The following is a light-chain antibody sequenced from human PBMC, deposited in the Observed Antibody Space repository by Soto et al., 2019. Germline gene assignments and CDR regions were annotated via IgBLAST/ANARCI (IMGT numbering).Light chain of an antibody. CDR3: QQYNSYPWT. CDR2: DAS. Sequence: DIQMTQSPSTLSASVGDRVTITCRASQTIFKWLAWYERKPGRAPNLRIYDASSLQSGVPSTFSGSGSGTEFTLTISSLQPGDFATYYCQQYNSYPWTFGQGTKVAIK. V-gene: IGKV1-5*01. J-gene: IGKJ1*01. CDR1: QTIFKW.